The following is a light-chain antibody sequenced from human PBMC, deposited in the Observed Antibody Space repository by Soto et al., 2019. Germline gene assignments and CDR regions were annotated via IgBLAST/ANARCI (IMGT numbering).Light chain of an antibody. CDR1: SSDVGGYKY. Sequence: QSALTQPRSVSGSPGQSVTIPCTGTSSDVGGYKYVSWYQQHPGKAPKVMIYDVNKRPSGVPDRFSGSQSANTASLTISGLQAEDEADYYCCSYAGILEVVFGGGTQLTVL. V-gene: IGLV2-11*01. CDR2: DVN. CDR3: CSYAGILEVV. J-gene: IGLJ2*01.